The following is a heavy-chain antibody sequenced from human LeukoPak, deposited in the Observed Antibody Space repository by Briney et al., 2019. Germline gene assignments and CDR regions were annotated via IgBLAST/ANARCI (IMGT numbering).Heavy chain of an antibody. Sequence: PGGSLRLSCSASGFTFSTYWMTWVRRAPEKGLEWVANIRQDGSEKYYVDSVKGRFTISRDNAKNSLYLQMNSLRAEDTAVYYCARERRIASWGQGTLVTVSS. CDR3: ARERRIAS. CDR2: IRQDGSEK. V-gene: IGHV3-7*01. J-gene: IGHJ5*02. D-gene: IGHD6-13*01. CDR1: GFTFSTYW.